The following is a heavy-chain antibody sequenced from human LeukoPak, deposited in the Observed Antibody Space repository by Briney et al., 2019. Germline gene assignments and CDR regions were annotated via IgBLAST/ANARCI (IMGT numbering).Heavy chain of an antibody. Sequence: GGSLRLSCAASGFTFSSYAMHWVRQAPGKGLEWVAVISYDGSNKYYADSAKGRFIISRDNSKNTLYLQMNSLRPEDTAVYYCARARLAVTGDYFDYWGPGTLVTVSS. CDR1: GFTFSSYA. J-gene: IGHJ4*02. D-gene: IGHD6-19*01. V-gene: IGHV3-30-3*01. CDR2: ISYDGSNK. CDR3: ARARLAVTGDYFDY.